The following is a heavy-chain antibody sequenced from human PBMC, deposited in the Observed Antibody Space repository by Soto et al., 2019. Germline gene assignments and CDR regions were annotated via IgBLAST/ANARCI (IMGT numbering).Heavy chain of an antibody. CDR2: IKSKTDGGTT. CDR1: GFTFSNAW. CDR3: TTGTPAYSGSYLDAFDI. V-gene: IGHV3-15*01. Sequence: GGSLRLSCAASGFTFSNAWMSWVRQAPGKGLEWVGRIKSKTDGGTTDYAAPVKGRFTISRDDSKNTLYLQMNSLKTEDTAVYYCTTGTPAYSGSYLDAFDIWGQGTMVTVSS. J-gene: IGHJ3*02. D-gene: IGHD1-26*01.